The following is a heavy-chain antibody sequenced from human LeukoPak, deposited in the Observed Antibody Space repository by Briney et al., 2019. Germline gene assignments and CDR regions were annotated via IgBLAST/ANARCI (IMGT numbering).Heavy chain of an antibody. CDR2: IIPIFGTA. CDR1: GGTFSSYA. J-gene: IGHJ4*02. Sequence: EASVKVSCKASGGTFSSYAISWVRQAPGQGLEWMGGIIPIFGTANYAQKFQGRVTITADESTSTAYMELSSLRSEDTAVYYCAKAPYYYDSSGYLDYWGQGTLVTVSS. D-gene: IGHD3-22*01. CDR3: AKAPYYYDSSGYLDY. V-gene: IGHV1-69*13.